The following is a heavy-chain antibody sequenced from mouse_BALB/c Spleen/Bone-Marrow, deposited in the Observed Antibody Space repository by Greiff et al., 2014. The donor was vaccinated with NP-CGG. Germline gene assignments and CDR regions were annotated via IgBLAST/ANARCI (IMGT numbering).Heavy chain of an antibody. J-gene: IGHJ3*01. D-gene: IGHD2-3*01. CDR1: GYSFTDYN. CDR3: ARGHDGYRTWFAY. V-gene: IGHV1-39*01. Sequence: VQLKQSGPELEKPGASVKMSCKASGYSFTDYNMNWVKQSNGKSLEWIGNIDPSYGGTTYNQKFKGKATLTADKSSSTVYMQLKSLTSEDSAVYYCARGHDGYRTWFAYWGQGTLVTVSA. CDR2: IDPSYGGT.